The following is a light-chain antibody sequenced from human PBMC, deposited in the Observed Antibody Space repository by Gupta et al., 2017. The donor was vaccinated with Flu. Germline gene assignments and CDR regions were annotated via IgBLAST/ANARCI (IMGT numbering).Light chain of an antibody. Sequence: QAVVTQEPSLTVSPGGTVTLTCGSSTGAVTNGHYPYWFQQKPGQAPRTLIYDTTNKHSWTPSRFSGSLLGDKAALTLSGAQPEDEAEYYCLLSYSGPRVFGGGTKLTVL. J-gene: IGLJ3*02. V-gene: IGLV7-46*01. CDR3: LLSYSGPRV. CDR2: DTT. CDR1: TGAVTNGHY.